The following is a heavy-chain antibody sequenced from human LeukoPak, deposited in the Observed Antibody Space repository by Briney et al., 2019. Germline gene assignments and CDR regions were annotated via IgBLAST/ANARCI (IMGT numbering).Heavy chain of an antibody. V-gene: IGHV3-30-3*01. J-gene: IGHJ4*02. CDR2: ISYDGSNK. Sequence: GGSLRLSCAASGFTFSSYAMHWVRQAPGKGLEWVAVISYDGSNKYYADSVKGRFTISRDNSKNTLYLQMNSLRAEDTAVYYCAKGRIAARPRDYYFDYWGQGTLVTVSS. CDR3: AKGRIAARPRDYYFDY. D-gene: IGHD6-6*01. CDR1: GFTFSSYA.